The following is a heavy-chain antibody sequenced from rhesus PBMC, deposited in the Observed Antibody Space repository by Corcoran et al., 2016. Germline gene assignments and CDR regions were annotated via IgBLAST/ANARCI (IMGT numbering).Heavy chain of an antibody. CDR1: GASISSYW. CDR2: IKGHSGST. CDR3: ARGPIVVIKYGLDS. V-gene: IGHV4-80*01. J-gene: IGHJ6*01. Sequence: QVQLQESGPGLVKPSETLSLTCAVSGASISSYWWSWIRQPPGKGLEWIGEIKGHSGSTYYDPSLKIRDTSSKDASKNQFSLKLSSVTAADTAVYYCARGPIVVIKYGLDSWGQGVVVTVSS. D-gene: IGHD3-28*01.